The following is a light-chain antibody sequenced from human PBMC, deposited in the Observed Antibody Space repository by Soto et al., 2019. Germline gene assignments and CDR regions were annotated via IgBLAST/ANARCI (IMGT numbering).Light chain of an antibody. CDR3: QQYGSSRGT. CDR1: QSIAKY. Sequence: DIQMTQSPSSLSASVGDRVTITCRASQSIAKYLNWYQQKPGKAPKLLIYAASSLQSGVPSRFSGSGSGTDFTLTISRLEPEDFAVYYCQQYGSSRGTFGQGTKVDIK. V-gene: IGKV1-39*01. CDR2: AAS. J-gene: IGKJ1*01.